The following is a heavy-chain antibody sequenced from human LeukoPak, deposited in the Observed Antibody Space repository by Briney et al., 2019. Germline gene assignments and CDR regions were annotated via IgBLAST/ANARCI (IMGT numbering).Heavy chain of an antibody. CDR3: ARGGPFSSSWYQLGN. V-gene: IGHV3-23*01. CDR1: GLTLSSYA. CDR2: ISGSGGST. D-gene: IGHD6-13*01. J-gene: IGHJ4*02. Sequence: PGGSLRLSCAASGLTLSSYAMSWVRQAPGKGLEWVSGISGSGGSTYYADSVKGRLTISRDNSKNTVYLQMNSLRADDTALYYCARGGPFSSSWYQLGNWGQGTPVTVSS.